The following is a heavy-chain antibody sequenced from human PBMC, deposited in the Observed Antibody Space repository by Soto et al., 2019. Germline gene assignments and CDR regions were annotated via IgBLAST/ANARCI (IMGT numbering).Heavy chain of an antibody. CDR1: GYTFTSYG. D-gene: IGHD3-10*01. V-gene: IGHV1-18*01. CDR3: ARDWSGISAYGMDV. J-gene: IGHJ6*02. CDR2: ISAYNGNT. Sequence: EASVKVSCKASGYTFTSYGISWVRQAPGQGLEWMGWISAYNGNTNYAQKLQGRVTMTTDTSTSTAYMELRSLRSDDTAVYYCARDWSGISAYGMDVWGQGTTVTVSS.